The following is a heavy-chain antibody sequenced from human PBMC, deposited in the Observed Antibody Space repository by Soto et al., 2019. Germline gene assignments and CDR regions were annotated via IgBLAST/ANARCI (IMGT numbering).Heavy chain of an antibody. Sequence: GGSLRLSCAASGFTFSSYSMNWVRQAPGKGLEWVSYISSSSSTIYYAGTVQGRFTISRDNAKNSLYLQMNSLRDEDTAVYYCGRSEATQLFPLDHWGQETMFTHSS. J-gene: IGHJ4*02. CDR3: GRSEATQLFPLDH. D-gene: IGHD6-25*01. V-gene: IGHV3-48*02. CDR2: ISSSSSTI. CDR1: GFTFSSYS.